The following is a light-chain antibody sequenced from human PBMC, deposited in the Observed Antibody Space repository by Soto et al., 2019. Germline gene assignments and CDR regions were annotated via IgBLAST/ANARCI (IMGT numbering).Light chain of an antibody. CDR2: DIT. V-gene: IGLV2-14*03. CDR3: SSYTTTSTRV. CDR1: SSDVGAYDY. J-gene: IGLJ2*01. Sequence: QSVLTQPASVSGSPGQSITISCTGTSSDVGAYDYVSWYQQHPGKAPKLMIYDITNRPSGVSSRFSGSKSANTASLTISGLQAEDEADYYCSSYTTTSTRVFGGGTQLTVL.